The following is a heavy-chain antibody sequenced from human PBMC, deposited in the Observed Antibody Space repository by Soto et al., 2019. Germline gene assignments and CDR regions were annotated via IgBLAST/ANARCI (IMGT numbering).Heavy chain of an antibody. Sequence: HPVGSLRLSCTASGFTFGDYAMSWFRQAPGKGLEWVGFIRSKAYGGTTEYAASVKGRFTISRDDSKSIAYLQMNSLKTEDTAVYYCTREQIVGATIYPADYWGQGTLVTVSS. J-gene: IGHJ4*02. CDR3: TREQIVGATIYPADY. CDR2: IRSKAYGGTT. V-gene: IGHV3-49*03. D-gene: IGHD1-26*01. CDR1: GFTFGDYA.